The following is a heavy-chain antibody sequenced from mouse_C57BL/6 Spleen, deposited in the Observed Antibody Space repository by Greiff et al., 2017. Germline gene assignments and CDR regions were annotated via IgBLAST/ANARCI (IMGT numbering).Heavy chain of an antibody. D-gene: IGHD1-1*01. CDR2: IDPSDSYT. CDR3: ARSHYYGRDFDV. J-gene: IGHJ1*03. Sequence: VQLQQPGAELVMPGASVKLSCKASGYTFTSYWMHWVKQRPGQGLEWIGEIDPSDSYTNYNQKFKGKSTLTVDKSSSTAYMQLSSLTSEDSAVYYCARSHYYGRDFDVWGTGTTVTVSS. V-gene: IGHV1-69*01. CDR1: GYTFTSYW.